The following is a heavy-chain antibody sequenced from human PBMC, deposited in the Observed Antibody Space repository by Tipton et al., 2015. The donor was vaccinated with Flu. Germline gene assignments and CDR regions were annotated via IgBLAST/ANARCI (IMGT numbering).Heavy chain of an antibody. Sequence: SLRLSCAASGFTFDDYAMHWVRQAPGKGLEWVSGISWNSGSIGYADSVKGRFTISRDNAKNSLYLQMNSLRAEDTALYYCAKVAEKTTAYDSSGYYDYWGQGTLVTVSS. J-gene: IGHJ4*02. V-gene: IGHV3-9*01. CDR3: AKVAEKTTAYDSSGYYDY. CDR2: ISWNSGSI. CDR1: GFTFDDYA. D-gene: IGHD3-22*01.